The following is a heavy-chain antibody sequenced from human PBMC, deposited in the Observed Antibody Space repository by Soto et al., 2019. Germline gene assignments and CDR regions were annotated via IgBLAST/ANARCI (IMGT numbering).Heavy chain of an antibody. CDR2: VKKDGSRS. CDR3: VRDGSSGWHFDS. CDR1: GLPFRGYW. D-gene: IGHD6-19*01. Sequence: EVQLVESGGGLFQLGGPLRLSWEASGLPFRGYWWSWIRQDQGKGLGWGANVKKDGSRSYLVDSVKGRFTMSRDNAKNSLFLQMNSLRAEDTAVYYCVRDGSSGWHFDSWGQGTLVTVSS. V-gene: IGHV3-7*01. J-gene: IGHJ4*02.